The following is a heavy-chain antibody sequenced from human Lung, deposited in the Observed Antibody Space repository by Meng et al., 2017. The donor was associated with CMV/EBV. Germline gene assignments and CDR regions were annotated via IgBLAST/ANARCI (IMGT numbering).Heavy chain of an antibody. D-gene: IGHD4-17*01. J-gene: IGHJ6*02. V-gene: IGHV3-7*01. CDR2: IKQDGSEK. Sequence: SCAASGFTFSSYWMSWVRQAPGKGLEWVANIKQDGSEKYYVDSVKGRFTISRDNAKNSLYLQMNSLRAEDTAVYYCARDKPTTTVTTLFDDYYYGMDVWXQGTXVTV. CDR3: ARDKPTTTVTTLFDDYYYGMDV. CDR1: GFTFSSYW.